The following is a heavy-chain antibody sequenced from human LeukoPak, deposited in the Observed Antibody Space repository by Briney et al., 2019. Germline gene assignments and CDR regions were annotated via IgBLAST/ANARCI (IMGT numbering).Heavy chain of an antibody. CDR2: ISDSGDYT. Sequence: PGGSLRLSCAASGFTFSNYAMSSVRQAPGTGLEWVSAISDSGDYTFYADSVKGRFTISRDNSKNTLYLQLNSLRGDDTAVYHCARDRDSGTHYTDFQVWGQGTLVSVSS. V-gene: IGHV3-23*01. D-gene: IGHD1-26*01. J-gene: IGHJ1*01. CDR3: ARDRDSGTHYTDFQV. CDR1: GFTFSNYA.